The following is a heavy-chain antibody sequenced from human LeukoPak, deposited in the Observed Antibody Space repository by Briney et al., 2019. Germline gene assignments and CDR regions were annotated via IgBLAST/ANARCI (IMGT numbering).Heavy chain of an antibody. Sequence: ASVKVSCRASGYTFTGNYIHWVRQAPGQGLEWMGWINPNGGGTNFAQRFQGRVTMTRDTSITTAYMDLTRLTSDDTAVYYCARGDRSSSVLEDAFDLWGQGTMVTVSS. CDR1: GYTFTGNY. CDR3: ARGDRSSSVLEDAFDL. D-gene: IGHD6-6*01. CDR2: INPNGGGT. V-gene: IGHV1-2*02. J-gene: IGHJ3*01.